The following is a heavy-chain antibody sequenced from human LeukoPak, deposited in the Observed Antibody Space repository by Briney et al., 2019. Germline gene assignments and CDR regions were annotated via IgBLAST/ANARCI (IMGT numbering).Heavy chain of an antibody. CDR2: INSDGSST. D-gene: IGHD5-12*01. CDR1: GFTFSSYW. J-gene: IGHJ5*02. V-gene: IGHV3-74*01. CDR3: ARDRDSGYGFRFDP. Sequence: GGSLRLSCAASGFTFSSYWMHWVRQAPGKGLLWVSRINSDGSSTSYADSVKGRFTISRDNAKNSLYLQMNSLRAEDTAVYYCARDRDSGYGFRFDPWGQGTLVTVSS.